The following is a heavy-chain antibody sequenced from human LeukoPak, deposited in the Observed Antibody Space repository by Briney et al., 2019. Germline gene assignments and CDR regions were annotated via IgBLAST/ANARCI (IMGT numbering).Heavy chain of an antibody. J-gene: IGHJ5*02. CDR2: ITPSGGSS. V-gene: IGHV3-11*01. CDR1: EFTLSDHY. Sequence: NPGGSLRLSCAASEFTLSDHYMSWIRQAPGKGLEWVSYITPSGGSSDYADSVMGRFTISRDNAKNSLFLQMSSLRAEDTAVYYCARGHHWLDVWGPGNLDIVS. CDR3: ARGHHWLDV.